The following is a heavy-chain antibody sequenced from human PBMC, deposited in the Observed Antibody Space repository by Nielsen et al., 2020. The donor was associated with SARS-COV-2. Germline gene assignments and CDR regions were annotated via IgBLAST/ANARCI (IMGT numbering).Heavy chain of an antibody. CDR3: ASAASSSWKSATV. D-gene: IGHD3-22*01. CDR2: ISRSGATT. J-gene: IGHJ6*02. V-gene: IGHV3-23*01. CDR1: GFTFSSYG. Sequence: GGSLRLSCEASGFTFSSYGMTWVRQAPGQGLEWVSVISRSGATTYYADSVKGRFTISRDNSKNKLYLQMNSLRAEDTAVYYCASAASSSWKSATVWGQGTTVTVSS.